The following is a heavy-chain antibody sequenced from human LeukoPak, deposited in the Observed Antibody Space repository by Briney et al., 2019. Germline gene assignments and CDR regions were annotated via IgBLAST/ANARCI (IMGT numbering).Heavy chain of an antibody. CDR2: ISSSSSTI. V-gene: IGHV3-48*01. D-gene: IGHD3-10*01. CDR1: EFTFSSYS. Sequence: GGSLRLSCAASEFTFSSYSMNWVRQAPGKGLEWVSYISSSSSTIYYADSVKGRFTISRDDAKNSLYLQMNSLRAEDTAVYYCARSEQYYGSGSSPFGYWGQGTLVTVSS. J-gene: IGHJ4*02. CDR3: ARSEQYYGSGSSPFGY.